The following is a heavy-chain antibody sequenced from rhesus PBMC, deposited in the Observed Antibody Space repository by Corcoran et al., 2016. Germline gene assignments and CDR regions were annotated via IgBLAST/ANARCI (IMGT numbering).Heavy chain of an antibody. CDR2: IYVSGGIT. CDR3: ARGNYVNGLDS. CDR1: GGSIRSGNW. Sequence: QVQLQETGPTVVKPSETLSLTCAVSGGSIRSGNWWTWIRQSPGKGLDWIGGIYVSGGITEYNPSLTSRITLSKDTSQTQFSLELRSVTAADSAIFYCARGNYVNGLDSWGQGVVVTVSS. D-gene: IGHD4-17*01. J-gene: IGHJ6*01. V-gene: IGHV4-93*01.